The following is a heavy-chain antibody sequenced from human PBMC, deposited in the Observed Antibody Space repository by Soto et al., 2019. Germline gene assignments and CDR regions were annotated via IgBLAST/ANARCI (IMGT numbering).Heavy chain of an antibody. CDR1: GFTFDDYA. Sequence: EVQLVESGGGLVQPGGSLRLSCAASGFTFDDYAMHWVRQGPGKGLEWVSSISWNSGDIVYADSVKGRFTISRDNPKNPLYLQKNRVRAEDTAFYYCAKDNEWGGGRNIWYYFDSWGQGTLVTVSS. CDR3: AKDNEWGGGRNIWYYFDS. J-gene: IGHJ4*02. V-gene: IGHV3-9*01. CDR2: ISWNSGDI. D-gene: IGHD1-26*01.